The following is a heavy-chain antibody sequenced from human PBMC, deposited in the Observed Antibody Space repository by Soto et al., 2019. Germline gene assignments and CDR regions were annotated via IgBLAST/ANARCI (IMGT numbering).Heavy chain of an antibody. CDR2: IIPIFGTA. CDR1: GGTFSSYA. D-gene: IGHD4-17*01. Sequence: QVQLVQSGAEVKKPGSSVKVSCKASGGTFSSYAISWVRQAPGQGLEWMGGIIPIFGTANYAQKFQGRVTITADKSTSTAYMELSSLRSEDTAVYYCARVPVYGDYVFRFSYGMDVWGQGTTVTVSS. J-gene: IGHJ6*02. V-gene: IGHV1-69*06. CDR3: ARVPVYGDYVFRFSYGMDV.